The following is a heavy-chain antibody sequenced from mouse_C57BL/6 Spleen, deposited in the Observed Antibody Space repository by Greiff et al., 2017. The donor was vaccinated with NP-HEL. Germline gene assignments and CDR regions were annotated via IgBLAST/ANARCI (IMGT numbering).Heavy chain of an antibody. CDR1: GYTFTSYW. Sequence: QVHVKQSGAELAKPGASVKLSCKASGYTFTSYWMHWVKQRPGQGLEWIGYINPSSGYTKYNQKFKDKATLTADKSSSTAYMQLSSLTYEDSAVYYCATSYDPKAMDYWGQGTSVTVSS. CDR3: ATSYDPKAMDY. CDR2: INPSSGYT. J-gene: IGHJ4*01. D-gene: IGHD2-3*01. V-gene: IGHV1-7*01.